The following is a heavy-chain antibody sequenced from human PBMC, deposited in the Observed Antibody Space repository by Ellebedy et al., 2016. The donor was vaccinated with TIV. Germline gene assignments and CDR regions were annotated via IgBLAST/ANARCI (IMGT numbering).Heavy chain of an antibody. J-gene: IGHJ5*02. CDR3: TRGFYEKFDP. Sequence: ASVTVSCKASGYTFTKYGISWVRPAPGQGLEWMGWISGYNGDTNYAQKFQGRVTMTIEPSTNTVYMELRSLSFDDTAVYYCTRGFYEKFDPWGQGTPVTVS. V-gene: IGHV1-18*04. CDR2: ISGYNGDT. CDR1: GYTFTKYG. D-gene: IGHD5/OR15-5a*01.